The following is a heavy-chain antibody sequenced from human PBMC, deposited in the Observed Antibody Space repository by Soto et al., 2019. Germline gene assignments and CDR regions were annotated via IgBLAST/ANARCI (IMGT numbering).Heavy chain of an antibody. CDR3: AKDHASSWYYFDY. J-gene: IGHJ4*02. V-gene: IGHV3-30*18. CDR1: GFTFSSYG. CDR2: ISYDGSNK. Sequence: QVQLVESGGGVVQPGRSLRLSCAASGFTFSSYGMHWVRQAPGKGLEWVAVISYDGSNKYYADSVKGRFTISRDNSKNTLYLQMNSLGAEDTAVYYCAKDHASSWYYFDYWGQGTLVTVSS. D-gene: IGHD6-13*01.